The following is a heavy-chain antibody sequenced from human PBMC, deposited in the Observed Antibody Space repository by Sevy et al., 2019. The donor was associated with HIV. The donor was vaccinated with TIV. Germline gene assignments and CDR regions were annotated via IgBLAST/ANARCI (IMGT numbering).Heavy chain of an antibody. CDR1: GFRFSDYG. CDR3: AKDHYDYRTGYYGYYGMDV. CDR2: IRFDGSMK. D-gene: IGHD3-3*01. V-gene: IGHV3-30*02. J-gene: IGHJ6*02. Sequence: GGSLRLSCAASGFRFSDYGMHWVRQAPGKGLEWVSLIRFDGSMKYIADSVKGRFTISRDKVKDKLYLQMNSLRPEDTAVYYGAKDHYDYRTGYYGYYGMDVWGQGTTVTVSS.